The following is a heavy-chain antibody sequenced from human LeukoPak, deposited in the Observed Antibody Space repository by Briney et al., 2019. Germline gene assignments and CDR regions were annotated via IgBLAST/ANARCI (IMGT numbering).Heavy chain of an antibody. Sequence: GGSLRLSCAASGFTFSSYSMNWVRQAPGKGLEWVSYISRTSHTIYYADSVKGRFTISRDNAKNSLYLQMNSLRAEDTAVYSCVRGWGYFDYWGQGTLVTVSS. CDR3: VRGWGYFDY. CDR1: GFTFSSYS. CDR2: ISRTSHTI. D-gene: IGHD6-19*01. V-gene: IGHV3-48*01. J-gene: IGHJ4*02.